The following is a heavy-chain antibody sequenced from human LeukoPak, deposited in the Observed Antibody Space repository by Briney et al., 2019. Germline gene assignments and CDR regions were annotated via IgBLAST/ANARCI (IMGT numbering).Heavy chain of an antibody. V-gene: IGHV1-69*04. J-gene: IGHJ4*02. CDR3: ARGAVASSYFDY. CDR1: GGTFSSYA. CDR2: IIPILGIA. Sequence: SVKVSCKASGGTFSSYAISWVRQAPGQGLEWMGRIIPILGIANYAQKFQGRVTIAADKSTSTAYMELSSLRSEDTAVYYCARGAVASSYFDYWGQGTLVTVSS.